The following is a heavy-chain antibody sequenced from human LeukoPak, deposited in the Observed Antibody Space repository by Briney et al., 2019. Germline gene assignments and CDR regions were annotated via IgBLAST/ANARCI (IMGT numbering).Heavy chain of an antibody. CDR3: ARDEDWSGYYGAFGI. V-gene: IGHV3-74*01. D-gene: IGHD3-3*01. CDR2: INSDGSST. J-gene: IGHJ3*02. CDR1: GLTFSIYW. Sequence: GGSLRLSCAASGLTFSIYWMHWVRQAPGKGLVWVSRINSDGSSTSYADSVKGRFTISRDNAKNTLYLQMNSLRAEDTAVYYCARDEDWSGYYGAFGIWGQGTMVTVSS.